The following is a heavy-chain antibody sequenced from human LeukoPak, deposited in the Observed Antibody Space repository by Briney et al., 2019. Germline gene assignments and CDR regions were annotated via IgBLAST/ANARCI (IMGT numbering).Heavy chain of an antibody. J-gene: IGHJ6*03. CDR2: ISGSGCST. D-gene: IGHD6-13*01. CDR3: AKPLYSSSFHYYMDV. V-gene: IGHV3-23*01. CDR1: GFTFSSYA. Sequence: PGGSLRLSCAASGFTFSSYAMSWVRQAPGKGLEWVSAISGSGCSTYYADSVKGRFTISRDNSKNTLYLQMNSLRAEDTAVYYCAKPLYSSSFHYYMDVWGKGTTVTVSS.